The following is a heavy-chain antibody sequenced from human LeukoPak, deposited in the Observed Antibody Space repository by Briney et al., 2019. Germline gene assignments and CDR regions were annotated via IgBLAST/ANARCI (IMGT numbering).Heavy chain of an antibody. CDR1: GFIFSGHV. J-gene: IGHJ4*02. V-gene: IGHV3-30*04. D-gene: IGHD6-19*01. CDR3: AGPSWGSSGWFPFDY. Sequence: GRSLRLSCVVSGFIFSGHVMHWVRQAPGKGLEWVELISNDGTLKLYAGSVKGRFTISRDNARNTLYLQMNSLRDEDTAVYYCAGPSWGSSGWFPFDYWGQGTLVTVSS. CDR2: ISNDGTLK.